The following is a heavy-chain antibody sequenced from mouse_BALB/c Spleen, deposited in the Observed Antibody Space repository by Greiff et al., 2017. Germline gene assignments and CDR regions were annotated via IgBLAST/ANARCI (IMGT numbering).Heavy chain of an antibody. CDR1: GFTFSSYA. CDR3: ARGQDYRYDGAWFAY. V-gene: IGHV5-6-5*01. CDR2: ISSGGST. Sequence: EVQLVESGGGLVKPGGSLKLSCAASGFTFSSYAMSWVRQTPEKRLEWVASISSGGSTYYPDSVKGRFTISRDNARNILYLQMSSLRSEDTAMYYCARGQDYRYDGAWFAYWGQGTLVTVSA. D-gene: IGHD2-14*01. J-gene: IGHJ3*01.